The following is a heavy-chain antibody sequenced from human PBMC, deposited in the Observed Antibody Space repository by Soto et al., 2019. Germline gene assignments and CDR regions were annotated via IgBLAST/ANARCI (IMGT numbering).Heavy chain of an antibody. CDR3: ARVLRGVVNWFDP. V-gene: IGHV1-18*01. D-gene: IGHD3-10*01. CDR2: IATYNSNK. J-gene: IGHJ5*02. Sequence: SVKVSFKTSCDTFTDFGLSWVRQAPGQGLEWMGWIATYNSNKNYAQKFQGRLTLTTDTSTSTGYMELKSLEYDDTAVYYCARVLRGVVNWFDPWGQGTLVTVSS. CDR1: CDTFTDFG.